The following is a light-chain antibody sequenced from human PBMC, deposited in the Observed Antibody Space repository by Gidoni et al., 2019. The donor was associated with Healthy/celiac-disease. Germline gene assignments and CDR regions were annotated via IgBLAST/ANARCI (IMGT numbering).Light chain of an antibody. CDR1: QSVSSN. CDR3: QQYNNWPPTWT. J-gene: IGKJ1*01. Sequence: LVITQSPATLSVSPGERATLSCRASQSVSSNLAWYQQKPGQAPRLLIYGASTRATGIPARFSGSGSGTEFTLTISSLQSEDFAVYYCQQYNNWPPTWTFGQGTKVEIK. V-gene: IGKV3-15*01. CDR2: GAS.